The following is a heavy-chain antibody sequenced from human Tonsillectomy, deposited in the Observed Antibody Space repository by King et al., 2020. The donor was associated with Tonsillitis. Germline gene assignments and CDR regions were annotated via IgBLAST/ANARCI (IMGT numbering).Heavy chain of an antibody. CDR3: VKVAGYSRNWYSGVYYHGLDV. CDR2: ISYDGSNK. Sequence: QVQLVESGGGVVQPGRSLRLSCAASGFTFSSYGMHWVRQGQGKGLEWVAIISYDGSNKYYADSVKGRFTISRDNSKNTLYLQMNSLRAEDTAVYYCVKVAGYSRNWYSGVYYHGLDVWGQGTTVTVSS. J-gene: IGHJ6*02. V-gene: IGHV3-30*18. D-gene: IGHD6-13*01. CDR1: GFTFSSYG.